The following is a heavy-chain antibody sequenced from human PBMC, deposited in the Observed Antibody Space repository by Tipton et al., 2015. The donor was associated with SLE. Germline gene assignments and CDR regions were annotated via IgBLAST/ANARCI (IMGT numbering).Heavy chain of an antibody. CDR3: ARGRVDFIRGSYRPSSFDY. V-gene: IGHV4-34*01. CDR1: GGSISTYY. D-gene: IGHD3-16*02. CDR2: IHDSGSS. J-gene: IGHJ4*02. Sequence: TLSLTCTVSGGSISTYYWSWIRQSPGKALEWIGDIHDSGSSNYNPSLKSRVSISVDTSKNQISLKLNSVTAADTAVYYCARGRVDFIRGSYRPSSFDYWGQGTLVTVSS.